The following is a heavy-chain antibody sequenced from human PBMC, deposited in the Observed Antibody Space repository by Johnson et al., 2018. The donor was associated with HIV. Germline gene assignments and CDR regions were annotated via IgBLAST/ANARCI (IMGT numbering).Heavy chain of an antibody. CDR3: AREGFWSGLIAFDI. Sequence: VQLVESGGGLVQPGRSLRLSCAASGFTFDDYAMHWVRQAPGKGLEWVSGISWNSGSIGYADSVKGRFTISRDNAKNSLYLQMNSLRAEDTAVYYCAREGFWSGLIAFDIWGQGTMVTVSS. CDR1: GFTFDDYA. V-gene: IGHV3-9*01. D-gene: IGHD3-3*01. J-gene: IGHJ3*02. CDR2: ISWNSGSI.